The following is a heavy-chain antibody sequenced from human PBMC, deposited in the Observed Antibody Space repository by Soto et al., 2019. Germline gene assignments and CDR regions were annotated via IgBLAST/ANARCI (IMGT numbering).Heavy chain of an antibody. CDR2: ISYDGSKK. D-gene: IGHD2-15*01. Sequence: QVQLVESGGGVVQPGRSLRLSCAASGFTFSSYAMHWVRQAPGEGLVWVAVISYDGSKKYYAVSVKGRFTISRDNSKNTMYLQLNSLRAEYTPVYYCARVPSSSGRTHFAYGGQGPLVPASS. CDR1: GFTFSSYA. J-gene: IGHJ4*02. CDR3: ARVPSSSGRTHFAY. V-gene: IGHV3-30-3*01.